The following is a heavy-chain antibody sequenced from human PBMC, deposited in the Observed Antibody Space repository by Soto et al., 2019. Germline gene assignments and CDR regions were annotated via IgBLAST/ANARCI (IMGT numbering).Heavy chain of an antibody. CDR2: INSDGSST. V-gene: IGHV3-74*01. J-gene: IGHJ2*01. Sequence: EVQLVESGGGLVQPGGSPRLSCAASGFTFSSYWMHWVRQAPGKGLVWVSRINSDGSSTSYADSVKGRFTISRDNAKNTLYLQMNSLRAEDTAVYYCARGEITPWYFDLWGRGTLVTVSS. CDR3: ARGEITPWYFDL. D-gene: IGHD3-16*01. CDR1: GFTFSSYW.